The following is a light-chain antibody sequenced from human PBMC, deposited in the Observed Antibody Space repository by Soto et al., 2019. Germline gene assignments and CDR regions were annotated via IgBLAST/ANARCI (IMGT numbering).Light chain of an antibody. CDR3: QQYYGNPYT. V-gene: IGKV1-8*01. CDR2: AAS. Sequence: AIRMTQSPSSFSASTGDRVTITCRASQGISSYLAWYQQKPGKAPKLLIYAASTLQSGVPSRFSGSGSGTDFTLTISCLQSEDFATYYCQQYYGNPYTFGQGTKVDIK. CDR1: QGISSY. J-gene: IGKJ2*01.